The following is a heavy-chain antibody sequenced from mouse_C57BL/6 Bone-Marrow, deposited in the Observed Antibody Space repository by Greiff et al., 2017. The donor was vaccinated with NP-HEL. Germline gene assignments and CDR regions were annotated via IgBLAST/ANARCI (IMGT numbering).Heavy chain of an antibody. CDR2: IRNKANGYTT. CDR3: ARYYYSNYFYWYFDV. J-gene: IGHJ1*03. Sequence: EVQRVESGGGLVQPGGSLSLSCAASGFTFTDYYMSWVRQPPGKALEWLGFIRNKANGYTTEYSASVKGRFTISRDNSQSILYLQMNALRAEDSATYYCARYYYSNYFYWYFDVWGTGTTVTVSS. V-gene: IGHV7-3*01. CDR1: GFTFTDYY. D-gene: IGHD2-5*01.